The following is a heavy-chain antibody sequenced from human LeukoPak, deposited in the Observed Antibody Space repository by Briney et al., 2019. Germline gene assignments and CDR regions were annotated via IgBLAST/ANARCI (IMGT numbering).Heavy chain of an antibody. CDR3: ARESLSSGSFDY. Sequence: GGSLRLSCAASGFTFSSYAMHWVRQAPGKGLEWVAVISYDGSNKYYADSVKGRFTISRDNSKNPLYLQMNSLRAEDTAVYYCARESLSSGSFDYWGQGTLVTVSS. CDR2: ISYDGSNK. J-gene: IGHJ4*02. D-gene: IGHD6-19*01. V-gene: IGHV3-30-3*01. CDR1: GFTFSSYA.